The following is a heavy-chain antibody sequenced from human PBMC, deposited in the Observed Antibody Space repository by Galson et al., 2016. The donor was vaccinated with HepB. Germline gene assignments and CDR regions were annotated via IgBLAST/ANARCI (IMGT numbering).Heavy chain of an antibody. CDR1: GFTFRTYG. V-gene: IGHV3-33*01. Sequence: SLRLSCAASGFTFRTYGMHWVRQAPGKGLEWVAVIWNDGSNKYYADSVKGRFTISRDNSNNRLSLQMSNLRAEDTAVYYCARATPLEFNAGFVKVQAAGTPDFWGQGALVAVSS. J-gene: IGHJ4*02. CDR3: ARATPLEFNAGFVKVQAAGTPDF. CDR2: IWNDGSNK. D-gene: IGHD6-13*01.